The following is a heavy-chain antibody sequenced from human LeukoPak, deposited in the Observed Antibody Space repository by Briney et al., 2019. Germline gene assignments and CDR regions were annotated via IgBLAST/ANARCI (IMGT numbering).Heavy chain of an antibody. CDR3: ARDYLGLHYFDY. J-gene: IGHJ4*02. CDR2: ISYDGNNK. D-gene: IGHD2/OR15-2a*01. Sequence: PGGSLRLSCAVSGFTFSSYAMHWVRQAPGKGLEWVAIISYDGNNKYYADSVKGRFTISRDISKNTLYLQINGLRADDTAVYYCARDYLGLHYFDYWGQGTLVTVSS. V-gene: IGHV3-30-3*01. CDR1: GFTFSSYA.